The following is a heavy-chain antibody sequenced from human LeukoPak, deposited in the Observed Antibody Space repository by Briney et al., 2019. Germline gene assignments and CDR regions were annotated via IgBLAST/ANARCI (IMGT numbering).Heavy chain of an antibody. CDR1: GGSISSSNW. D-gene: IGHD2-21*02. Sequence: SGTLSLTCAVSGGSISSSNWWSWVRQPPGKGLEWIGEIYHSGSTNYNPSLKSRVTISVDKSKNQFSLKLSSVAAADTAVYYCARQGLWFCGGDCAHDAFDIWGQGTMVTVSS. V-gene: IGHV4-4*02. CDR2: IYHSGST. J-gene: IGHJ3*02. CDR3: ARQGLWFCGGDCAHDAFDI.